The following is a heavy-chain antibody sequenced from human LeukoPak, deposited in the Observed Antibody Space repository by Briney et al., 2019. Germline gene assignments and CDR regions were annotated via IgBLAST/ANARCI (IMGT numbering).Heavy chain of an antibody. CDR3: TTLGYHLDS. V-gene: IGHV3-48*03. CDR1: GFAFSAYE. Sequence: PGGSLRLFCAASGFAFSAYEMNWVRQAPGKGPEWVAYFAGSDTTIYYADSVRGRFTISRDNAKNSLYLQMNSLRAEDTALYYCTTLGYHLDSWGQGTLVTVSS. CDR2: FAGSDTTI. D-gene: IGHD3-22*01. J-gene: IGHJ4*02.